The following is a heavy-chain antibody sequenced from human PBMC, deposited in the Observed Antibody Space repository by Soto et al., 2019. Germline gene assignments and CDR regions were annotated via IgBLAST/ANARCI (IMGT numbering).Heavy chain of an antibody. J-gene: IGHJ6*02. V-gene: IGHV3-72*01. CDR1: GLIFSDYH. D-gene: IGHD6-19*01. CDR2: IRRKANSYTT. Sequence: EVQLVESGGGLVQPGGSLRLSCAASGLIFSDYHMDWVRQAPGKGLEWVGRIRRKANSYTTEYAASVKGRFTISRDDSKNSQYLQMNSLKSEDTAVYYCARLGGWSGGSSGMDVWGQGTTVTVSS. CDR3: ARLGGWSGGSSGMDV.